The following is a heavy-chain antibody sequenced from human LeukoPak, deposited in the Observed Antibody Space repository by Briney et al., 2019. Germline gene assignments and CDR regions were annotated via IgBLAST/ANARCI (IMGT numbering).Heavy chain of an antibody. CDR2: INPNSGGT. D-gene: IGHD6-19*01. CDR1: GYTFTGYY. V-gene: IGHV1-2*06. Sequence: ASVKVSCKASGYTFTGYYMHWVRQAPGQGLEWMGPINPNSGGTNYAQKFQGRVTMTRDTSISTAYMELSRLRSDDTAVYYCARVYSSGWPYYYYYGMDVWGQGTTVTVSS. CDR3: ARVYSSGWPYYYYYGMDV. J-gene: IGHJ6*02.